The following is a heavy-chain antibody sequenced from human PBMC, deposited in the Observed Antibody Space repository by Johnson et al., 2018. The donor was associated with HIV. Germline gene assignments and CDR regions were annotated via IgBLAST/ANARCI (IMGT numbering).Heavy chain of an antibody. D-gene: IGHD1-26*01. Sequence: QVQLVESGGGVVQPGRSLRLSCAASGFTFSSYGMHWVRQAPGKGLEWVAVISYDGSNKYYADSLKGRFSISRDNSKNTLYLQMNSLRAEDTAVYYCAREGAWEPPLDAFDIWGQGTMVTVSS. CDR2: ISYDGSNK. CDR1: GFTFSSYG. J-gene: IGHJ3*02. CDR3: AREGAWEPPLDAFDI. V-gene: IGHV3-30*03.